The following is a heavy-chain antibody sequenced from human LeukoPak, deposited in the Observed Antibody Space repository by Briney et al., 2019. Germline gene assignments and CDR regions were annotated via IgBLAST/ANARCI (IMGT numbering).Heavy chain of an antibody. CDR3: ARPETEGEISGAWGY. CDR1: GFTFSSYA. D-gene: IGHD3-16*01. J-gene: IGHJ4*02. Sequence: GGSLRLSCAASGFTFSSYAMHWVRQAPGKGLQWVAVISYDGSNKYYADSVKGRFTISRDNSKNTLYLQMNILRVEDTAVYYCARPETEGEISGAWGYWGQGTLVTVSS. CDR2: ISYDGSNK. V-gene: IGHV3-30-3*01.